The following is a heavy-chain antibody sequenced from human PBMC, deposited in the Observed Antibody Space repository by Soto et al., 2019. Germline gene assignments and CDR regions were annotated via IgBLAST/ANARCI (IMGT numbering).Heavy chain of an antibody. CDR3: ARVPDLDYCSRTSCLYYFDY. CDR1: GFTFSRYV. Sequence: EVQLLDSGGGLVQPGGSLRLSCVASGFTFSRYVMTWVRQAPGKGLEWVSTINSNGGSTYYADSVKCRFTISRDNSKNSLYLQMNGLRAEDTAVYFCARVPDLDYCSRTSCLYYFDYWGQGALVTVSS. CDR2: INSNGGST. J-gene: IGHJ4*02. D-gene: IGHD2-2*01. V-gene: IGHV3-23*01.